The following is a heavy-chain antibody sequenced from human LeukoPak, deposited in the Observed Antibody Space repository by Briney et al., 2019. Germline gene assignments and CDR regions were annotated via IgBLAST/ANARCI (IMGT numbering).Heavy chain of an antibody. D-gene: IGHD4-17*01. V-gene: IGHV3-30-3*01. CDR2: ISYDGSNK. CDR1: GFTFSSYA. J-gene: IGHJ5*02. CDR3: ARDLRAGGNNWFDP. Sequence: PGGSLRLSCAASGFTFSSYAMHWVRQAPGKGLEWVAVISYDGSNKYYADSVKGRFTISRDNSKNTLYLQMNSLRAEDTAVYYCARDLRAGGNNWFDPWGQGTLVTVSS.